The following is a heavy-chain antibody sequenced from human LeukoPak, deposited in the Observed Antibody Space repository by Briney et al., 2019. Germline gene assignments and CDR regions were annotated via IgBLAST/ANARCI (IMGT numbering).Heavy chain of an antibody. CDR2: IWYVGSNK. CDR1: GFTFSSYG. J-gene: IGHJ4*02. V-gene: IGHV3-33*01. CDR3: ARASWGGSSWFNPNY. D-gene: IGHD6-13*01. Sequence: GGSLRLSCAASGFTFSSYGMHWVRQAPGKGLEWVAVIWYVGSNKYYADSVKGRFTISRDNSKNTLYLQMNSLRAEDTAVYYCARASWGGSSWFNPNYWGQGTLVTVSS.